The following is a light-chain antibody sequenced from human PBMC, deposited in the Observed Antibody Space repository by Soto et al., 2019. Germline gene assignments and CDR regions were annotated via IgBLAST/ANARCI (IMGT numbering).Light chain of an antibody. CDR1: NNDIGSYNY. CDR3: SSYGGSNNLI. V-gene: IGLV2-8*01. CDR2: EVT. Sequence: QSALTQPPSASGSPGQSVTISCTGTNNDIGSYNYVSWYQRHPGKAPKLMIYEVTKRPSGVPDRFSGSESGNTASLTVSGLQTEDEADYYCSSYGGSNNLIFGGGTKLTVL. J-gene: IGLJ2*01.